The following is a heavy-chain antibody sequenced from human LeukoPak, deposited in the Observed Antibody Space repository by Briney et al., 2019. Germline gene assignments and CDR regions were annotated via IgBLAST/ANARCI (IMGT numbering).Heavy chain of an antibody. CDR3: ARHAYGSGSSPDY. Sequence: KPSETLSLTCAVYGGSFSGYYWSWIRQPPGKGLEWIGEINHSGSTNYNPSLKSRVTISVDTSKNQFSLKLSSVTAADTAVYYCARHAYGSGSSPDYWGQGTLVTVSS. CDR1: GGSFSGYY. CDR2: INHSGST. D-gene: IGHD3-10*01. J-gene: IGHJ4*02. V-gene: IGHV4-34*01.